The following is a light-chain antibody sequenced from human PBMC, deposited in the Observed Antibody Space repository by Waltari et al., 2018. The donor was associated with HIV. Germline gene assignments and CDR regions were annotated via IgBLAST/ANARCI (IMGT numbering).Light chain of an antibody. Sequence: QSALTQPPSASGSPGQSVTISCTGTSSDVGAYKSVSWYQQHPGKAPQVMIYEVSKRPSGVPDRFSGSKSGNTASLTVSGLQAEDEADYYCSSYAGSNNVVFGGGTKLTVL. CDR1: SSDVGAYKS. CDR3: SSYAGSNNVV. J-gene: IGLJ2*01. CDR2: EVS. V-gene: IGLV2-8*01.